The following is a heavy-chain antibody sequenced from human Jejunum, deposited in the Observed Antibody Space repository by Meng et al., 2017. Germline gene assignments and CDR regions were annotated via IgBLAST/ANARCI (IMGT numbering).Heavy chain of an antibody. Sequence: GESLKISCVVSGLTFSDNWMTWVRQAPGKGLEWVANIKEEGSEKYYVDSVRGRFTISRDNAKNSLYLQMNSLRAEDTAVYYCASSAYYYVSGSWGQGTLVTV. CDR2: IKEEGSEK. V-gene: IGHV3-7*01. J-gene: IGHJ4*02. CDR3: ASSAYYYVSGS. D-gene: IGHD4/OR15-4a*01. CDR1: GLTFSDNW.